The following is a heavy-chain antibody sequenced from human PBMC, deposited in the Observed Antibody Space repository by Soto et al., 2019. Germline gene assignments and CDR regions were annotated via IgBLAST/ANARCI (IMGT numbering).Heavy chain of an antibody. CDR1: GFTFSSYG. J-gene: IGHJ4*02. CDR3: AKDLRSRRNWNGPFDY. CDR2: ISYDGSNK. V-gene: IGHV3-30*18. D-gene: IGHD1-1*01. Sequence: GGSPRLSCAASGFTFSSYGMHWVRQAPGKGLEWVAVISYDGSNKYYADSVKGRFTISRDNSKNTLYLQMNSLRAEDTAVYYCAKDLRSRRNWNGPFDYWGQGTLVTVSS.